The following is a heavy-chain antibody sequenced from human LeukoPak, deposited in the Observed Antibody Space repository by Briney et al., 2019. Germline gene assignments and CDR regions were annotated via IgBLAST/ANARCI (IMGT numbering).Heavy chain of an antibody. CDR1: GGSISSYY. CDR2: IYYSGST. CDR3: ARGGTMVRGVNI. D-gene: IGHD3-10*01. Sequence: PSETLSLTCTVSGGSISSYYWSWIRQPPGKGLEWIGYIYYSGSTNYNPSLKSRVTISVDTSKNQFSLKLCSVTAADTAVYYCARGGTMVRGVNIWGQGTMVTVSS. J-gene: IGHJ3*02. V-gene: IGHV4-59*01.